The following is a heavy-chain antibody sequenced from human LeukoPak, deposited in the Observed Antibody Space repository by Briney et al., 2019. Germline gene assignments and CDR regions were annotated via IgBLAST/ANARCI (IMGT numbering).Heavy chain of an antibody. Sequence: GGSLRLSCVASGFMFSSNWTSWVRLAPGKGLEWVANIKEDGTETYYVDSVKGRFTISRDNAKNSLYLQMNSLRVEDTAVYYCAKEGRSLQTYWGQGTLVTVSS. CDR2: IKEDGTET. J-gene: IGHJ4*02. CDR3: AKEGRSLQTY. D-gene: IGHD5-24*01. V-gene: IGHV3-7*01. CDR1: GFMFSSNW.